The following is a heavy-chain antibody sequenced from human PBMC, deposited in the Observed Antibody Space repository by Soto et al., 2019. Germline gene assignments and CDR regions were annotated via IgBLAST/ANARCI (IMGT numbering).Heavy chain of an antibody. Sequence: QVQLVQSGAEVKKPGASVKVSCKASGYTFTGYYMHWVRQAPGQGLEWMGWINPNSGGTNYAQKFQGWVTMTRDTSISTAYMELSRLRSDDTAVYYCARGSNIAARPGYYYYGMDVWGQGTTVTVSS. V-gene: IGHV1-2*04. J-gene: IGHJ6*02. CDR2: INPNSGGT. CDR3: ARGSNIAARPGYYYYGMDV. D-gene: IGHD6-6*01. CDR1: GYTFTGYY.